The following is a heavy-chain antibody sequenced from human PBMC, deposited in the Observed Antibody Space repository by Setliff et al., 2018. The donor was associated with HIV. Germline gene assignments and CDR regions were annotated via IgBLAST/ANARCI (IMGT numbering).Heavy chain of an antibody. CDR1: GGSISGHY. Sequence: SETLSLTCTVTGGSISGHYWSWIRQPPGKELEWISSMVYTGGTNYNPSLKSRVTISVDTSKNQFSLKLSSVTAADTAVYYCARVTWLNPRGRQQLLYYYGMDVWGQGTTVTVSS. V-gene: IGHV4-59*08. CDR3: ARVTWLNPRGRQQLLYYYGMDV. D-gene: IGHD6-13*01. J-gene: IGHJ6*02. CDR2: MVYTGGT.